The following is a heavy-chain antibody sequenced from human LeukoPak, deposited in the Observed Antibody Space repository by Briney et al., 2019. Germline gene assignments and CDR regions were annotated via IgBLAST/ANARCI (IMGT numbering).Heavy chain of an antibody. CDR1: GGTFSSYA. CDR2: IIPILGIA. V-gene: IGHV1-69*04. J-gene: IGHJ4*02. CDR3: ARDPLIYGDYDLDY. Sequence: GASVTVSCKASGGTFSSYAISWVRQAPGQGLEWMGRIIPILGIANYAQKFQGRVTITADKSTSTAYMELSSLRSEDTAVYYCARDPLIYGDYDLDYWGQGTLVTVSS. D-gene: IGHD4-17*01.